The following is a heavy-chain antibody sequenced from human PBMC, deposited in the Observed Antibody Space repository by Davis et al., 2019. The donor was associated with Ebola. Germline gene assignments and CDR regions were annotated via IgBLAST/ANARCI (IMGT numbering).Heavy chain of an antibody. CDR3: SAAGHVDY. CDR1: GFTFSSYA. CDR2: IRSKANSYAT. Sequence: GGSLRLSCAASGFTFSSYAMHWVRQASGKGLEWVGRIRSKANSYATAYAASVKGRFTISRDDSKNTAYLQINSLKTEDTAVYYCSAAGHVDYWGQGTLVTVSS. D-gene: IGHD6-13*01. V-gene: IGHV3-73*01. J-gene: IGHJ4*02.